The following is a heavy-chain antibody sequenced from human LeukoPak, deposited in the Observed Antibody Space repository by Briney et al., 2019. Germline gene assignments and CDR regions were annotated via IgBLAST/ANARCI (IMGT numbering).Heavy chain of an antibody. V-gene: IGHV3-7*01. J-gene: IGHJ4*02. Sequence: GGSLRLSCAASGFTFSTYNMNWVRQAPGKGLEWVANIKQDGSEKYYVDSVKGRFTISRDNAKNSLYLQMNSLRAEDTAVYYCARDSLSGAFFDYWGQGTLVTVSS. CDR3: ARDSLSGAFFDY. CDR2: IKQDGSEK. CDR1: GFTFSTYN. D-gene: IGHD7-27*01.